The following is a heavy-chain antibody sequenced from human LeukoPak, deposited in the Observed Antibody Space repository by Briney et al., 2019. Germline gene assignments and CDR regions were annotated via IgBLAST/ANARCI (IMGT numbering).Heavy chain of an antibody. CDR2: ISYDGSNK. CDR3: ARSQNYGGLSPFDY. D-gene: IGHD4-17*01. J-gene: IGHJ4*02. V-gene: IGHV3-30-3*01. Sequence: PGGSLRLSCAASGFTFSSYAMHWVRQAPGKGLEWVAVISYDGSNKYYADSVKGRFTISRDNSKNTLYLQMNSLRAEDTAVYYCARSQNYGGLSPFDYWGQGTLVTVSS. CDR1: GFTFSSYA.